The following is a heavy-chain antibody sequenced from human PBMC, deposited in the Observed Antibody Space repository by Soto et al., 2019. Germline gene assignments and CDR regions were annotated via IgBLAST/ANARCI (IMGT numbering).Heavy chain of an antibody. V-gene: IGHV4-59*01. CDR3: AALELAATATDFFDY. CDR2: IYNSGGT. D-gene: IGHD6-13*01. J-gene: IGHJ4*02. Sequence: PSETLSLTCTVSGGSISSYYWSWIRQPPGKGLEWIGNIYNSGGTKDNPSLKSRVTISVDTSKNQFSLKLSSVTAADTAVYYCAALELAATATDFFDYWGQGTLVTVSS. CDR1: GGSISSYY.